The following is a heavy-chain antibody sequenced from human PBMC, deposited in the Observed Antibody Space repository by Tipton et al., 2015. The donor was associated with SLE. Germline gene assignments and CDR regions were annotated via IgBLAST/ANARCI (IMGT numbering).Heavy chain of an antibody. V-gene: IGHV4-4*02. J-gene: IGHJ6*02. CDR3: ARDPGGDYPLYGMDV. D-gene: IGHD3-16*01. CDR2: IYYSGST. CDR1: GGSISSSNW. Sequence: TLSLTCAVSGGSISSSNWWSWVRQPPGKGLEWIGSIYYSGSTYYNPSLKSRVTISVDTSKNQFSLKLSSVTAADTAVYYCARDPGGDYPLYGMDVWGQGTTVTVSS.